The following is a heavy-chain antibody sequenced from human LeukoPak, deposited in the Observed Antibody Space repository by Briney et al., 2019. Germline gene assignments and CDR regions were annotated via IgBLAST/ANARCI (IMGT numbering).Heavy chain of an antibody. J-gene: IGHJ4*02. D-gene: IGHD3-3*01. V-gene: IGHV1-24*01. Sequence: ASVKVSCKVSGYTLTELSMHWVRQAPGKGPEWMGGFDPEDGETIYAQKFQGRVTMTEDTSTDTAYMELSSLRSEDTAVYYCATTQLWSGYYTDSGGYWGQGTLVTVSS. CDR1: GYTLTELS. CDR2: FDPEDGET. CDR3: ATTQLWSGYYTDSGGY.